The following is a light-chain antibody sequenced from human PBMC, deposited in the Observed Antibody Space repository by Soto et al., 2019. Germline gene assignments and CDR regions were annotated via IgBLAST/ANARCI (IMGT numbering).Light chain of an antibody. J-gene: IGLJ1*01. Sequence: QSALTQPASVSGSPGQSITISCTGTSSDVGGYNYVSWYQQHPGIAPKLLIYGVTNRPSGVSPRFSGSKSGNTASLTISGLQAEYEADYHCSSYTSASTLLYRFGTGTKLTVL. V-gene: IGLV2-14*01. CDR1: SSDVGGYNY. CDR2: GVT. CDR3: SSYTSASTLLYR.